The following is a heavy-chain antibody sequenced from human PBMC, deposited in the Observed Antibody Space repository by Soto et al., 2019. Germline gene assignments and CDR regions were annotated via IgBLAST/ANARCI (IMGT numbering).Heavy chain of an antibody. Sequence: PSETLSLTCAVYGGSFSGYYWSWIRQPPGKGLEWMGEINRSGSTNYNPSLKSRVTISVDTSKNQFSLKLSSVTAADTAVYYCARGSGAFTMFRWSGTFDIWGQGTMVTVSS. CDR2: INRSGST. V-gene: IGHV4-34*01. J-gene: IGHJ3*02. D-gene: IGHD3-10*01. CDR3: ARGSGAFTMFRWSGTFDI. CDR1: GGSFSGYY.